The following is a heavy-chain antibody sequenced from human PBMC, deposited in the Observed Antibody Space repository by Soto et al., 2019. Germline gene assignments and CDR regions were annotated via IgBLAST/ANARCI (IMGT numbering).Heavy chain of an antibody. V-gene: IGHV1-2*04. D-gene: IGHD6-19*01. J-gene: IGHJ6*02. CDR2: INPNSGGT. Sequence: ASVKVSCKASGYTFTGYYMHWVRQAPGQGLEWIGWINPNSGGTNYAQKFQGWVTMTRDTSISAAYMELSRLRSDDTAVYYCARDRRMAVAGDYYYGMDVWGQGTTVTVSS. CDR1: GYTFTGYY. CDR3: ARDRRMAVAGDYYYGMDV.